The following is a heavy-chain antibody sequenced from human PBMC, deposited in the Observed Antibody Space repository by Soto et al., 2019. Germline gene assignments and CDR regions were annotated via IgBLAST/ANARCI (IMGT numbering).Heavy chain of an antibody. CDR2: IYSGGST. J-gene: IGHJ6*04. CDR1: GFTVRNNY. Sequence: EVQLVESGGGLVQPGGSLRLSCAASGFTVRNNYMSWVRQAPGKGLEWVSVIYSGGSTYYADSVKGRFTISRDSSRNTLYLQRNSLRAEDTAVYYCASHDFWNAYYRPSGVGVSGKGTTVTVSS. CDR3: ASHDFWNAYYRPSGVGV. V-gene: IGHV3-66*04. D-gene: IGHD3-3*01.